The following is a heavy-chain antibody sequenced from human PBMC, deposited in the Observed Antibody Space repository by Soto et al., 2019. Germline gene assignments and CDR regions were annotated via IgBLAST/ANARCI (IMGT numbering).Heavy chain of an antibody. D-gene: IGHD1-1*01. V-gene: IGHV3-30*03. CDR1: GFTFSSLG. Sequence: QVQLVESGGGVVQPGRSLRLSCAASGFTFSSLGMHWVRQAPGKGLEWVAVISYDGSEKYYADSVKGRFTISRENSKNTLSMQMTGLKAGDTVVYYCVIKGTGTWDFDYWDQGNLVNGSS. CDR2: ISYDGSEK. J-gene: IGHJ4*02. CDR3: VIKGTGTWDFDY.